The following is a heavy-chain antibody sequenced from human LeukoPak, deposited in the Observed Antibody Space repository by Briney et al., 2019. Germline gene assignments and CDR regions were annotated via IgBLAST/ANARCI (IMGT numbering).Heavy chain of an antibody. Sequence: AGGSLRLSCAASGFTFSTYWMSWVRQAPGKGLEWVANIKQDGSEKYCLDSVKGRFTISRDNAKNSLYLQMNSLRAEDTAVYFCTREAAAGIDYWGQGTLVTVSS. V-gene: IGHV3-7*01. D-gene: IGHD6-13*01. J-gene: IGHJ4*02. CDR1: GFTFSTYW. CDR2: IKQDGSEK. CDR3: TREAAAGIDY.